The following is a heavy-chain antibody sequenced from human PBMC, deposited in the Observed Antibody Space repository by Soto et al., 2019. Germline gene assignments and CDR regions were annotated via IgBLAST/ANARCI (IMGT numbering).Heavy chain of an antibody. CDR3: ARDLFTTANTTVQY. J-gene: IGHJ4*02. V-gene: IGHV1-18*01. D-gene: IGHD4-17*01. CDR2: ISAYNGNT. CDR1: GYTFTSYG. Sequence: ASVKVSCKACGYTFTSYGISWVRQAPGQGREWMGWISAYNGNTNYAQKLQGRVTMTTDTSTSTAYMELRSPRSDDTAVYYCARDLFTTANTTVQYWGQGTLVNVSS.